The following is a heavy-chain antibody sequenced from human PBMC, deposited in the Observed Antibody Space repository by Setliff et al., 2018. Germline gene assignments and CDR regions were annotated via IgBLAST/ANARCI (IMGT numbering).Heavy chain of an antibody. CDR3: ARTGTYRYFDS. Sequence: SETLSLTCSVSGDSISSGNFYWTWIRQPAGKGLEWIGEINHSGNTNYNPSLKSRVTISVDKSTNQFSLKLNSVTAADTAVYYCARTGTYRYFDSWGQGTRVTVSS. CDR2: INHSGNT. V-gene: IGHV4-61*10. CDR1: GDSISSGNFY. D-gene: IGHD1-1*01. J-gene: IGHJ4*02.